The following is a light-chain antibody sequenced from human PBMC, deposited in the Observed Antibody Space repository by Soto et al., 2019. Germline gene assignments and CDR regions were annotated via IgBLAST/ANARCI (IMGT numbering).Light chain of an antibody. CDR2: DAS. Sequence: DIQMTQSPSTLSASVGDRVTITCXASQSISSWLAWYQQKPGKAPKLLIYDASSLESGVPSRFSGSGSGTEFTLTISSLQPDDFATYYCQQYNSYPWTFGQGTKVDIK. J-gene: IGKJ1*01. CDR3: QQYNSYPWT. CDR1: QSISSW. V-gene: IGKV1-5*01.